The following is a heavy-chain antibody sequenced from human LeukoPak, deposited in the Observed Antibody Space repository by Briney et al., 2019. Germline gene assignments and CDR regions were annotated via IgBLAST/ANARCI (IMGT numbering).Heavy chain of an antibody. CDR2: IWYDGSNK. Sequence: PGGSLRLSCASYGFTFSSYGMHWVRQAPGKGLEWVAVIWYDGSNKYYADSVKGRLTISRDNSKNTLYLQMNSLRAEDTAVYYCAKEGELMTYNWFDPWGQGTLVTVSS. D-gene: IGHD3-16*01. CDR1: GFTFSSYG. CDR3: AKEGELMTYNWFDP. J-gene: IGHJ5*02. V-gene: IGHV3-33*06.